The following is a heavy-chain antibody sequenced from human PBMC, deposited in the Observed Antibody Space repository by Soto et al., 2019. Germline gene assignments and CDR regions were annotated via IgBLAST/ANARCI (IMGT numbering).Heavy chain of an antibody. D-gene: IGHD6-19*01. CDR2: ISGSGGST. CDR3: ATNGAGTVAGYFDY. V-gene: IGHV3-23*01. J-gene: IGHJ4*02. Sequence: GGSLRLSCAASGFTFSSYAMCWVRQAPGKGLEWVSAISGSGGSTYYADSVKGRFTISRDNSKNTLYLQMNSLRAEDTAVYYCATNGAGTVAGYFDYWGQGTLVTVSS. CDR1: GFTFSSYA.